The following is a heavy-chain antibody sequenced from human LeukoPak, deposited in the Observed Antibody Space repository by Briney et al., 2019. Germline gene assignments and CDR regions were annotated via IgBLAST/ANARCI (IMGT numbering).Heavy chain of an antibody. V-gene: IGHV1-69*02. CDR2: IIPTLGIA. CDR3: ARQYYDFWSGYPSYFDY. J-gene: IGHJ4*02. D-gene: IGHD3-3*01. CDR1: GGTFSSYT. Sequence: SVKVSCKASGGTFSSYTISWVRQAPGQGLEWMGRIIPTLGIANYAQKFQGRVTITADKSTSTAYMELSSLRSEDTAVYYCARQYYDFWSGYPSYFDYWGQGTLVTVSS.